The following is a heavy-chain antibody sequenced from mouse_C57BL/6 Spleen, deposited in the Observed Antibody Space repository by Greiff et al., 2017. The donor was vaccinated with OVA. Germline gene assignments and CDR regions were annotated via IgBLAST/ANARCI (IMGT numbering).Heavy chain of an antibody. J-gene: IGHJ2*01. V-gene: IGHV1-55*01. CDR3: ARSPTDHLYYFDY. CDR2: IYPGSGST. CDR1: GYTFTSYW. Sequence: QVQLQQPGADLVKPGASVKMSCKASGYTFTSYWITWVKQRPGQGLEWIGDIYPGSGSTNYNEKFKSKATLTVDTSSSTAYMQLSSLTSEDSAVYYCARSPTDHLYYFDYWGQGTTLTVSS.